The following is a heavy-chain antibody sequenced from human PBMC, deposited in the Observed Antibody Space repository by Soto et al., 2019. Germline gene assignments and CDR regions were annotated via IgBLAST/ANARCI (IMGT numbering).Heavy chain of an antibody. CDR2: IYHSGST. V-gene: IGHV4-4*02. CDR3: ARRSLGDSTSSKYYCGMDG. D-gene: IGHD2-2*01. J-gene: IGHJ6*04. Sequence: PSETLSLTCAVSGGSISSSNWWSWVRQPPGKGLEWIGEIYHSGSTNYNPSLKSRVTISVDKSKNQFSLKLSSVTAADTAVYYCARRSLGDSTSSKYYCGMDGWGKVNTVTIAS. CDR1: GGSISSSNW.